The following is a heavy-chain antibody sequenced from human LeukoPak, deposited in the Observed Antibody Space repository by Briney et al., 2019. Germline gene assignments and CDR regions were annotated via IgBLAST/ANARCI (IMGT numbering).Heavy chain of an antibody. Sequence: PSETLSLTCTVSGGSISSYYWSWIRQPPGKGLEWIGYIYYSGSTNYNPSLKSRVTISVDTSKNQFSLKLSSVTVADTAVYYCARAKKRGPHWFDPWGQGTLVTVSS. V-gene: IGHV4-59*01. CDR3: ARAKKRGPHWFDP. D-gene: IGHD2-15*01. J-gene: IGHJ5*02. CDR2: IYYSGST. CDR1: GGSISSYY.